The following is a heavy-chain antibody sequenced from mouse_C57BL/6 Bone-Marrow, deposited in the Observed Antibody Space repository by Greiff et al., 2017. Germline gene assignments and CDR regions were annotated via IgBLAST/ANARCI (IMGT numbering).Heavy chain of an antibody. V-gene: IGHV1-69*01. CDR2: IDPSDSYT. J-gene: IGHJ2*01. CDR1: GYTFTSYW. D-gene: IGHD1-1*01. Sequence: VQLQQPGAELVLPGASVKLSCKASGYTFTSYWMHWVKQRPGPGLEWIGEIDPSDSYTTSNQKFKGKSKLTVDKSSSTAYMQLSSRTSEDAAVYYCAYGSSYDYFDYWGKGTTLTVSS. CDR3: AYGSSYDYFDY.